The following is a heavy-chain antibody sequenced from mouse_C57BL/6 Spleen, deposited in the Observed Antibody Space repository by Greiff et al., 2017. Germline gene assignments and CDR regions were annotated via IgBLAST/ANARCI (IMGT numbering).Heavy chain of an antibody. V-gene: IGHV14-2*01. D-gene: IGHD1-1*01. CDR2: IDPEDGET. J-gene: IGHJ1*03. Sequence: VQLQQSGAELVKPGASVKLSCTASGFNIKDYYMHWVKQRTEQGLEWIGRIDPEDGETKYAPKFQGKATRTADTSSNTAYLQLSRLTSEDTSVYYCARRCYGSSYLYFDVWGTGTTVTVSS. CDR3: ARRCYGSSYLYFDV. CDR1: GFNIKDYY.